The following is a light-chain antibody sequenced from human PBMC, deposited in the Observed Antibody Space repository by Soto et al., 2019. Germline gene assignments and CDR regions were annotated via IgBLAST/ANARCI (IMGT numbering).Light chain of an antibody. CDR3: QKDNSAPRT. Sequence: EIVLTQSLGTLSLYPGERATLSCRASQSVSSYLAWYQQKPGQAPRLLIYDASNRATGIPARFSGSGSGTEFTLTISNLQPEDVATYYCQKDNSAPRTFGQGTKVDIK. J-gene: IGKJ1*01. CDR2: DAS. V-gene: IGKV3-11*01. CDR1: QSVSSY.